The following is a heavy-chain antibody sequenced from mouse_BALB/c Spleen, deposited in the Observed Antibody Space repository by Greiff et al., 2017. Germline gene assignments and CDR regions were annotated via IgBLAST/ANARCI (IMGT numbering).Heavy chain of an antibody. Sequence: VNVVESGPQLVRPGASVKISCKASGYSFTSYWMHWVKQRPGQGLEWIGMIDPSDSETRLNQKFKDKATLTLDKSSSTAYMQLSSPTSEDSAVYYCARGGDYDGFDYWGQGTTLTVSS. J-gene: IGHJ2*01. CDR2: IDPSDSET. CDR3: ARGGDYDGFDY. CDR1: GYSFTSYW. V-gene: IGHV1S126*01. D-gene: IGHD2-4*01.